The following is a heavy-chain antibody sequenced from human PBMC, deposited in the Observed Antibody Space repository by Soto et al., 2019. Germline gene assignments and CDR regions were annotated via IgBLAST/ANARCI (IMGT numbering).Heavy chain of an antibody. CDR1: GFTFSSYW. CDR3: ARTFTYYYDSSGYFDY. CDR2: IKQDGSEK. V-gene: IGHV3-7*01. J-gene: IGHJ4*02. D-gene: IGHD3-22*01. Sequence: EVQLVESGGGLVQPGGSLRLSCAASGFTFSSYWMSWVRQAPGKGLEWVANIKQDGSEKYYVDSVKGRFTISRDNAKNSLYLQMNSLRAEDTAVYYCARTFTYYYDSSGYFDYWGQGTLVTVSS.